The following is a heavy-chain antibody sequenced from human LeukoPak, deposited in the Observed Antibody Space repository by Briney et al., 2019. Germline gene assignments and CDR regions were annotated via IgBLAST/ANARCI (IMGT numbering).Heavy chain of an antibody. CDR2: INPNSGGT. CDR1: GYTFTVYY. CDR3: ARVTVEPNWFDP. Sequence: ASVKVSCKASGYTFTVYYIHWVRQAPGQGLEWMGWINPNSGGTNYAQKFQGRVTMTRDTSISTAYMELSRLRSDDTAVYYCARVTVEPNWFDPWGQGTLVTVSS. J-gene: IGHJ5*02. D-gene: IGHD4-23*01. V-gene: IGHV1-2*02.